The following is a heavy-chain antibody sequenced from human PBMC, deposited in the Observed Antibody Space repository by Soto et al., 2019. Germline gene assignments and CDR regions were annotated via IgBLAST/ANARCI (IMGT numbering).Heavy chain of an antibody. Sequence: QVQLQESGPGLVKPSQTLSLTCTVSGGSISSGGYYWSWIRQHPGKGLEWIGYIYYSGSTYYNPSLKSRVTISVDTSKNQFSLKLSSVTAADTAVYYCARDEYSGYVGVDSSGRFDPWGQGTLVTVSS. CDR3: ARDEYSGYVGVDSSGRFDP. CDR2: IYYSGST. V-gene: IGHV4-31*03. CDR1: GGSISSGGYY. J-gene: IGHJ5*02. D-gene: IGHD5-12*01.